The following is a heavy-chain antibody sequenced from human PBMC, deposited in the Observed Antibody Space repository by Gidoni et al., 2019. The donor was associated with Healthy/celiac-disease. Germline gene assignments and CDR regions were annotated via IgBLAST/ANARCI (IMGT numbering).Heavy chain of an antibody. D-gene: IGHD6-13*01. J-gene: IGHJ3*02. CDR1: GFTFSNFG. V-gene: IGHV3-30*18. CDR2: ISSDGSNK. Sequence: QVQLVESGGGVVLPGRSLRLSCVASGFTFSNFGLHWVRQAPGKGLEWVAVISSDGSNKYYREAVKGRFTISRDNSKKTLFLQMNNLRPEDTALYYCAKDKGHRSSWYDAFDIWGQGTMVTVSS. CDR3: AKDKGHRSSWYDAFDI.